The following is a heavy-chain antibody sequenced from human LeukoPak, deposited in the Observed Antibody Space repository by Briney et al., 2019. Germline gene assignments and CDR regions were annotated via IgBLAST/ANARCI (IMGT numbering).Heavy chain of an antibody. CDR1: GYTFTNYY. CDR3: ARSVFPYYSGSGSPYNVDVRQNSYFDF. J-gene: IGHJ4*02. D-gene: IGHD3-10*01. CDR2: INPSVGTT. V-gene: IGHV1-46*01. Sequence: GASVKVSCKASGYTFTNYYIHWVRQAPGQGLEWMGTINPSVGTTRSAKGRASLTRDTSTRTVYMALSTLRSEDTAVYYCARSVFPYYSGSGSPYNVDVRQNSYFDFWGQGTLVTVSS.